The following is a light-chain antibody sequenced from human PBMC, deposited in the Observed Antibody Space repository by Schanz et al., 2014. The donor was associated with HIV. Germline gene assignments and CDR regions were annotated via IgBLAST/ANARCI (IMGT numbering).Light chain of an antibody. Sequence: DIQMTQSPSTLSASVGDRVTMTCRASQSISTWLAWYQQKPGKAPNLLIYKASSLESGVPSRFSGSGSGTDFTLTISSLQPDDFATYYCHQYSSYSPVTFGGGTKVEIK. CDR2: KAS. CDR3: HQYSSYSPVT. V-gene: IGKV1-5*03. J-gene: IGKJ4*01. CDR1: QSISTW.